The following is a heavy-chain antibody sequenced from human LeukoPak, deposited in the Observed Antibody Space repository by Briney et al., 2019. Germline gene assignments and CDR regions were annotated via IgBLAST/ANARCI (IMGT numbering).Heavy chain of an antibody. CDR2: IIPIFDTA. CDR3: ARALVGASYYFDY. J-gene: IGHJ4*02. Sequence: ASVKVSCKASGGTFSSYSISWVRQAPGQGLEWMGGIIPIFDTADYAQKFQGRVTITADESTSTAYMELSSLRSEDTAVFYCARALVGASYYFDYWGQGTLVTVSS. V-gene: IGHV1-69*13. D-gene: IGHD1-26*01. CDR1: GGTFSSYS.